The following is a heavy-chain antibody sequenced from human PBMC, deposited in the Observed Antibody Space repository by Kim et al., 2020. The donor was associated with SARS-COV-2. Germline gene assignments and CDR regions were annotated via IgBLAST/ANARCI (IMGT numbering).Heavy chain of an antibody. CDR1: GFTFSNYD. CDR3: TRATNGMDV. V-gene: IGHV3-13*01. J-gene: IGHJ6*02. CDR2: IGAAGDT. Sequence: GGSLRLSCAASGFTFSNYDMHWVRQAAGEGLEWVSGIGAAGDTYYLGSVTGRFTISRDNARNSLYLQMNGLRAGDTAIYYCTRATNGMDVWGQGTTVTVSS.